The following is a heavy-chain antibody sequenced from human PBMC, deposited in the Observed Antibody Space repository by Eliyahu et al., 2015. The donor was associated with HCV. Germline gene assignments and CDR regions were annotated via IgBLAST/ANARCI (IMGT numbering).Heavy chain of an antibody. J-gene: IGHJ4*02. CDR2: IKSKTDGGTT. CDR3: TGSGSYLDFDY. D-gene: IGHD3-10*01. CDR1: GFTFSNAW. V-gene: IGHV3-15*01. Sequence: EVQLVESGGGLVKPGGSLRXSCAASGFTFSNAWMSWVRQAPGKGLEWVGRIKSKTDGGTTDYAAPVKGRFTISRDDSKNTLYLQMNSLKTEDTAVYYCTGSGSYLDFDYWGQGTLVTVSS.